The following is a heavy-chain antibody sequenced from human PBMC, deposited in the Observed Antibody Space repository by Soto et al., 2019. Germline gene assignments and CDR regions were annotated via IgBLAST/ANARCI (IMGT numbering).Heavy chain of an antibody. CDR1: GYTFTSYG. Sequence: ASVKVSCKASGYTFTSYGISWVRQAPGQGLEWMGWISAYNGNTNYAQKLQGRVTMTTDTSTSTAYMELRSLRSDDTAVYYCARDLSGTTYSDNWFDPWGQGTLVTVSS. CDR3: ARDLSGTTYSDNWFDP. CDR2: ISAYNGNT. J-gene: IGHJ5*02. V-gene: IGHV1-18*01. D-gene: IGHD1-7*01.